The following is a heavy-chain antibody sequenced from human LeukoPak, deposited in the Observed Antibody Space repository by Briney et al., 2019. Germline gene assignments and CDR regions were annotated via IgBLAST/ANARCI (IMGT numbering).Heavy chain of an antibody. CDR1: GFTFSSYG. D-gene: IGHD4/OR15-4a*01. Sequence: GRSLRLSCAASGFTFSSYGMNWVRQAPGKGLEWISFISSRGTIFYAASVKGRFTISRDNSKNTLYLQMNSLRAEDTAVYYCAREGDYGDADAFDIWGQGTMVTVSS. CDR3: AREGDYGDADAFDI. V-gene: IGHV3-48*01. CDR2: ISSRGTI. J-gene: IGHJ3*02.